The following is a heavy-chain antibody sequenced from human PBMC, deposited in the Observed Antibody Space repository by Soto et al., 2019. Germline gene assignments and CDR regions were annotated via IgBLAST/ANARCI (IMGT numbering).Heavy chain of an antibody. CDR2: INPMSGRT. CDR3: ASQEWLSH. J-gene: IGHJ4*02. D-gene: IGHD5-12*01. Sequence: SVKVSCKASGYTFIGFYMHWVRQAPVEGLEWMGWINPMSGRTNYAQKFQGRVTLTRDTSISTAYMELSRLRSDDTAVYYCASQEWLSHWGQGTLVTVSS. V-gene: IGHV1-2*02. CDR1: GYTFIGFY.